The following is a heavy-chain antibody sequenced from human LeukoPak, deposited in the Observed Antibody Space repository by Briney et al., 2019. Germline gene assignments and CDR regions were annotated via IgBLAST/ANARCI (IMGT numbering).Heavy chain of an antibody. D-gene: IGHD3-10*01. V-gene: IGHV1-18*01. Sequence: ASVKVSCKASGYTFTSYGISWVRPAPGQGLEWMGWISAYNGNTNYSQKLQGRVTMTTDTSTSTAYMELRSLRSDDKAVYSCARDRNYGSGIDYWGQGTLVTVSS. CDR2: ISAYNGNT. CDR3: ARDRNYGSGIDY. CDR1: GYTFTSYG. J-gene: IGHJ4*02.